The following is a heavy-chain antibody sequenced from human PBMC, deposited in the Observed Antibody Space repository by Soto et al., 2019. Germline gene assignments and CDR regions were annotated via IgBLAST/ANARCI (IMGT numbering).Heavy chain of an antibody. Sequence: GGSLRLSCAASGFTFSNYWMSWVRQAPGKGLEWVANINQDGSEKYYVDSVKGRFTISRDNAKDSLYLQMNSLRAEDTALYYCAKDSAITIFGVVGTYIDYWGQGTLVTVSS. CDR2: INQDGSEK. D-gene: IGHD3-3*01. V-gene: IGHV3-7*05. CDR1: GFTFSNYW. CDR3: AKDSAITIFGVVGTYIDY. J-gene: IGHJ4*02.